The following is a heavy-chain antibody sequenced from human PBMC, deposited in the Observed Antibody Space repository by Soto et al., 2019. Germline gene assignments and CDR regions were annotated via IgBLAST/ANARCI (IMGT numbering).Heavy chain of an antibody. D-gene: IGHD2-8*02. CDR2: ISSRSSTI. Sequence: QVQLVESGGGLVKPGGSLRLSCAASGFTFSDYYMSWIRQAPGKGLEWVSYISSRSSTIFYADSVKGRFTISRDNVKNSLYLQMNSLRAEDKAVYYCASGTTGAFFVYWGQGILVTVSS. CDR3: ASGTTGAFFVY. CDR1: GFTFSDYY. V-gene: IGHV3-11*01. J-gene: IGHJ4*02.